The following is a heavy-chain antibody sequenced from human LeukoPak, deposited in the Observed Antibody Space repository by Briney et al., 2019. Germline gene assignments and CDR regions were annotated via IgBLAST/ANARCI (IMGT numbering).Heavy chain of an antibody. J-gene: IGHJ5*02. CDR1: GGTFSSYA. Sequence: ASVRVSCKASGGTFSSYAISWVRQAPGQGLEWMGGIIPIFGTANYAQTFQGRVTLTRDMSTSTDYLELSSLRSEDTAVYYCARDNSVRDEAWWFNPWGQGTLVTVSS. D-gene: IGHD5-24*01. CDR3: ARDNSVRDEAWWFNP. V-gene: IGHV1-69*05. CDR2: IIPIFGTA.